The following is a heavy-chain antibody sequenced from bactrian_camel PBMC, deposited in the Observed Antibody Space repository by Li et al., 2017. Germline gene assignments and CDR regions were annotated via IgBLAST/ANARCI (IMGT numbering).Heavy chain of an antibody. D-gene: IGHD6*01. CDR1: GFGISFYW. J-gene: IGHJ6*01. Sequence: QLVESGGGLVQPGGSLRLSCAASGFGISFYWMYWVRQAPGKGLEWVSSIKDGGGTTYHADSVKGRFTISRDSAKNTVYLQMNSLKPDDTAVYYCVRDRVGSWIVFGYWGQGTQVTVS. CDR2: IKDGGGTT. CDR3: VRDRVGSWIVFGY. V-gene: IGHV3S1*01.